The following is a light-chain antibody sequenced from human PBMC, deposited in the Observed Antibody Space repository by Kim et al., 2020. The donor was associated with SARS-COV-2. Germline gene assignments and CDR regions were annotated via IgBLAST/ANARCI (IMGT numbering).Light chain of an antibody. CDR2: DAS. V-gene: IGKV1-33*01. J-gene: IGKJ2*01. CDR1: QDIRNY. CDR3: QQYDNIPFA. Sequence: DIQMTQSPSSLSASVGDRVTITCQASQDIRNYVNWYQQKPGTAPKLLIHDASNLETGVPPRFSGSGSGTDFTFAISGLQPEDIATYYCQQYDNIPFAFGQGTKLEI.